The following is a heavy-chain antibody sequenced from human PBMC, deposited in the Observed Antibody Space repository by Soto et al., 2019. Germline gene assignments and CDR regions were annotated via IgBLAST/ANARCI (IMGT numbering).Heavy chain of an antibody. D-gene: IGHD3-9*01. CDR2: IKQDGSEK. V-gene: IGHV3-7*03. CDR3: ARGGDKLRYFDWLGGYGMDV. Sequence: GSLRLSCAASGFTFSSYWMSWVRQAPGKGLEWVANIKQDGSEKYYVDSVKGRFTISRDNAKNSLYLQMNSLRAEDTAVYYCARGGDKLRYFDWLGGYGMDVWGQGTTVTVSS. J-gene: IGHJ6*02. CDR1: GFTFSSYW.